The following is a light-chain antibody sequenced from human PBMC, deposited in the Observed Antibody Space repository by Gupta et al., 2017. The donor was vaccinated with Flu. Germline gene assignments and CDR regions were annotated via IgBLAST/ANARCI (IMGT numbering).Light chain of an antibody. CDR2: SNY. Sequence: VTISCSGSSSNNGRYIVNWYQQLPGTAPKPLIYSNYQRPSVVPDRFSGSTSGTSAPLAISGLQSEDEADYYCAAWDGGLKGVVFGGGTKLTVL. CDR1: SSNNGRYI. CDR3: AAWDGGLKGVV. J-gene: IGLJ2*01. V-gene: IGLV1-44*01.